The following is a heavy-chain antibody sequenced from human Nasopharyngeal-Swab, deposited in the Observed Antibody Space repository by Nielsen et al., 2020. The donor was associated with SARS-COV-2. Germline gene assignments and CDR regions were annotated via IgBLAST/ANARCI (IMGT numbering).Heavy chain of an antibody. V-gene: IGHV4-31*03. D-gene: IGHD1-14*01. Sequence: SETLSLTCSVSGSSISSGGYYWSWIRHHPGKGLARIGYISSVGSTYYNPSLSSRATISLDTSRNHFSLNLNSVTAADTAVYYCAREGDRDLTGPFDYWGQGTLVTVSS. CDR3: AREGDRDLTGPFDY. J-gene: IGHJ4*02. CDR2: ISSVGST. CDR1: GSSISSGGYY.